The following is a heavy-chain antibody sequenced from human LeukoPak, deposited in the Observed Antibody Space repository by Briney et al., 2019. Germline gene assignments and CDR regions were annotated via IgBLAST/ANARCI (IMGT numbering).Heavy chain of an antibody. CDR2: ISGSGGST. D-gene: IGHD3-22*01. J-gene: IGHJ2*01. CDR1: GFTFDDYA. Sequence: GGSLRLSCAASGFTFDDYAMHWVRQAPGKGLEWVSAISGSGGSTYYADSVKGRFTLSRDNSKNTLYLQMNGLRAEDTAVYYCAKHYSDGITWYFDLWGRGTLVTVSS. CDR3: AKHYSDGITWYFDL. V-gene: IGHV3-23*01.